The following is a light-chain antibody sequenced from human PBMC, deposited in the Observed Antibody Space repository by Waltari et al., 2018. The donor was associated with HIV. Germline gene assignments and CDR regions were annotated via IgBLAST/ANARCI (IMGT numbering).Light chain of an antibody. CDR3: QQYGSSPGT. CDR2: GAS. J-gene: IGKJ1*01. Sequence: EIVLTQSPGTLSLSPGERATISCRASQSVSSSYLAWYQQKPGKAPRLLIYGASSRATGIPDRFSGSGSGTDFTLTISRLEPEDFAVYYCQQYGSSPGTFGQGTKVEIK. V-gene: IGKV3-20*01. CDR1: QSVSSSY.